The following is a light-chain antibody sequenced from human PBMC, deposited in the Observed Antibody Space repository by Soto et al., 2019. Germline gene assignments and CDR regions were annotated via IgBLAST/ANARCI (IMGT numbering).Light chain of an antibody. J-gene: IGLJ1*01. Sequence: QSVLTQPPSASGTPGQRVTISCSGSSSNIGSNTVNWYQQLPGTAPKLLIYNNNPRPSGVPNRFSGSKSGTSASLAISGLQSEDEVDYYCAAWDDSLNGLVFGTGTKLTVL. CDR3: AAWDDSLNGLV. V-gene: IGLV1-44*01. CDR1: SSNIGSNT. CDR2: NNN.